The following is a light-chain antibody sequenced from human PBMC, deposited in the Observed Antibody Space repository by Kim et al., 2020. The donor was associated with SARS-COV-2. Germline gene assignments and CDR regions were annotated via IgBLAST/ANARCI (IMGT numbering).Light chain of an antibody. CDR3: QQYSDWPPIT. J-gene: IGKJ5*01. CDR1: QSVSSK. Sequence: EVVMTQSPATLSVSPGERAALSCRASQSVSSKLAWYQQKPGQGPRLLIYDASTRASGIPARFIGSGSGTEFTLTIFRLQSEDFALYYCQQYSDWPPITFGQGTRLEIK. CDR2: DAS. V-gene: IGKV3-15*01.